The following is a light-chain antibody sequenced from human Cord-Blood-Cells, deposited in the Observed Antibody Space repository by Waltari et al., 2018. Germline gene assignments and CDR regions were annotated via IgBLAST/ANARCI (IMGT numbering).Light chain of an antibody. V-gene: IGKV4-1*01. CDR2: WAS. CDR3: QQYYSTPYT. CDR1: QSVLYSSHNKNY. Sequence: DIVMTQSPDSLAVSLGERATINCKSSQSVLYSSHNKNYLAWYQQKPGQPPKLLIYWASTRESGVPHRFSGSGSGTDFTLTSSSLQAEDVAVYYCQQYYSTPYTFGQGTKLEIK. J-gene: IGKJ2*01.